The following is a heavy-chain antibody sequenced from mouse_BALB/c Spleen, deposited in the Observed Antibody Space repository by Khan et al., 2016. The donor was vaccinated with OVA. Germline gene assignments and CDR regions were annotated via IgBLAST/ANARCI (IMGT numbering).Heavy chain of an antibody. CDR3: ARRFTTVVEGAMDY. Sequence: QVQLKQSGPGLVAPSQSLSITCTVSGFSLTSYGVHWVRQPPGKGLEWLGVIWAGGSTNYNSALMSRLSISIDNSKSQVFLKMNSLQNDDTAMYYCARRFTTVVEGAMDYWGQGSSVTVSS. CDR2: IWAGGST. V-gene: IGHV2-9*02. CDR1: GFSLTSYG. J-gene: IGHJ4*01. D-gene: IGHD1-1*01.